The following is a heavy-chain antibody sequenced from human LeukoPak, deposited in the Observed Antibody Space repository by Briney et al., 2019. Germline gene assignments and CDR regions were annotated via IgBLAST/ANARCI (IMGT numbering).Heavy chain of an antibody. Sequence: PGGTVTCWCAASWVTVSNIYMSRIRKAPGKGLEGFSVIYSGGSTYYADSVKGRFTISRDNSKNTLYLQMNSLRAEDTAVYYCARDTPCDKCPWGQGTLVTVSS. CDR1: WVTVSNIY. CDR3: ARDTPCDKCP. V-gene: IGHV3-53*01. D-gene: IGHD2-21*01. J-gene: IGHJ5*02. CDR2: IYSGGST.